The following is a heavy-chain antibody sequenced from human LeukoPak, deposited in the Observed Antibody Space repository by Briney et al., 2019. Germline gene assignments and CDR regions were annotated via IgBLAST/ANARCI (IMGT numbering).Heavy chain of an antibody. D-gene: IGHD3-16*01. V-gene: IGHV4-59*02. CDR1: GDSVISDY. CDR2: MYYSGDT. Sequence: SETLSLTCTVSGDSVISDYWSWIRQPPGKGLEWIGYMYYSGDTNYNPSLKSRVTISVDTPKNQFSLKLSSVTAADTAFYYCARQGLGYWFDPWGQGTLVTVSS. CDR3: ARQGLGYWFDP. J-gene: IGHJ5*02.